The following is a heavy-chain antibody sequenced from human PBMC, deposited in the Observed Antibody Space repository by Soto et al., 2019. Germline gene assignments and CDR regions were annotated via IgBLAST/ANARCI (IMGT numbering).Heavy chain of an antibody. V-gene: IGHV3-30-3*01. CDR3: ARAPGGSYFDY. Sequence: PGGSLRLSCAASGFTFSSYAMHWVRQAPGKGLEWVAVISYDGSNKYYADSVKGRFTISRDNSKNTLYLQMNSLRAEDTAVYYCARAPGGSYFDYWGQGNLVTVSS. CDR1: GFTFSSYA. D-gene: IGHD1-26*01. J-gene: IGHJ4*02. CDR2: ISYDGSNK.